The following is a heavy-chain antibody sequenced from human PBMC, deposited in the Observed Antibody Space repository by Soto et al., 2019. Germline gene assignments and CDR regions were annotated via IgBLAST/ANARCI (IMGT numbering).Heavy chain of an antibody. CDR1: GGTFSSYA. CDR2: IIPIFGTA. D-gene: IGHD4-17*01. CDR3: ATIYGDYSADF. Sequence: QVQLVQSGAEVKKSGSSVKVSCKASGGTFSSYALSWVRQAPGQGLEWMGGIIPIFGTANYAQKFQGRVTITADESTSTAYMELRSLRSEDTAVYYCATIYGDYSADFWGQGTLVTVSS. V-gene: IGHV1-69*12. J-gene: IGHJ4*02.